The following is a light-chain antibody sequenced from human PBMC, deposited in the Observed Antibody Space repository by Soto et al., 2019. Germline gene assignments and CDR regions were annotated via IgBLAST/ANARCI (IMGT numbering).Light chain of an antibody. J-gene: IGLJ1*01. V-gene: IGLV2-14*01. Sequence: QSALTQPASVSGSPGQSIIISCTGTSSDVGGYNYVSWYQLHPGKAPKLMIYEVSNRPSGVSNRFSGSKSGNTASLTISGLQGEDEADYYCSSYTTTTTLEVFGTGTKLTVL. CDR1: SSDVGGYNY. CDR3: SSYTTTTTLEV. CDR2: EVS.